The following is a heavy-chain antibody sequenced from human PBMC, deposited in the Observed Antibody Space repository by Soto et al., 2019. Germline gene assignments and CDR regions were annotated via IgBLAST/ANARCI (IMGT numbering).Heavy chain of an antibody. CDR1: GGSISSYY. CDR2: IYYSGST. D-gene: IGHD2-2*01. Sequence: SETLSLTCTVSGGSISSYYWSWIRQPPGKGLEWIGYIYYSGSTNYNPSLKSRVTISVDTSKNQFSLKLSSVTAADMAVYYCARARYCSSTSCYPFDYWGQGALVTVSS. J-gene: IGHJ4*02. V-gene: IGHV4-59*01. CDR3: ARARYCSSTSCYPFDY.